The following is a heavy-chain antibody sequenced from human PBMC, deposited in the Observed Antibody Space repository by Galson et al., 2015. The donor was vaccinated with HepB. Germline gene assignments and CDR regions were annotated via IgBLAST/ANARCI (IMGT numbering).Heavy chain of an antibody. J-gene: IGHJ6*02. Sequence: SLRLSCAAPGFSFSSYAMNWVRQAPGKGLEWVSGISGRGGSTHYAESVKGRFIISRGNSEKILYLQMNRLRVEDTARYFCARDREVGYNPWSWGPKDYYKYYAMDVWGQGTIVTVSS. CDR2: ISGRGGST. CDR3: ARDREVGYNPWSWGPKDYYKYYAMDV. D-gene: IGHD1-1*01. V-gene: IGHV3-23*01. CDR1: GFSFSSYA.